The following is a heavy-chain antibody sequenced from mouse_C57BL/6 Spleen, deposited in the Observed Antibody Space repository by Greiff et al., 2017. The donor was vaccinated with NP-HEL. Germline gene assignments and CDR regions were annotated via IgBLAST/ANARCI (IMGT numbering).Heavy chain of an antibody. Sequence: VQLQQSGAELVRPGASVKLSCTASGFNIKDDYMHWVKQRPEQGLEWIGWIDPENGDTEYASKFQGKATITADTSSNTAYLQLSSLTSEDTAGYYCTRGKRYYFDYWGQGTTLTVSS. CDR1: GFNIKDDY. CDR2: IDPENGDT. J-gene: IGHJ2*01. CDR3: TRGKRYYFDY. V-gene: IGHV14-4*01.